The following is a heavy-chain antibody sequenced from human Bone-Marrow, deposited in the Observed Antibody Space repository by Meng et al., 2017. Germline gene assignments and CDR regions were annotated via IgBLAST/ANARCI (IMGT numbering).Heavy chain of an antibody. V-gene: IGHV1-69*01. Sequence: QGQPGQYGAEVKNPGSSVKASCKASGGTFNTYTISWVRQAPGQGLEWMGGVIPIFDKANYAQKFQGRVTITADESTSTVYMELSSLRSEDTAVYYCARDFRDGDYVGVWFDPWGQGTLVTVSS. D-gene: IGHD4-17*01. J-gene: IGHJ5*02. CDR3: ARDFRDGDYVGVWFDP. CDR2: VIPIFDKA. CDR1: GGTFNTYT.